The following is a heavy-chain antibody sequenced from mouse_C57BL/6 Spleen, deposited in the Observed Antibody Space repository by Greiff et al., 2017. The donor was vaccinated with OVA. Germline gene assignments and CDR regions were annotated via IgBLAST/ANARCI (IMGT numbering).Heavy chain of an antibody. D-gene: IGHD1-1*01. CDR2: IYPGDGDT. Sequence: VQLQQSGPELVKPGASVKISCKASGYAFSSSWMNWVKQRPGKGLEWIGRIYPGDGDTNYNGKFKGKATLTADKSSSTAYMQLSSLTSEDSAVYFGARENYYGSGGFAYWGQGTLVTVSA. J-gene: IGHJ3*01. V-gene: IGHV1-82*01. CDR1: GYAFSSSW. CDR3: ARENYYGSGGFAY.